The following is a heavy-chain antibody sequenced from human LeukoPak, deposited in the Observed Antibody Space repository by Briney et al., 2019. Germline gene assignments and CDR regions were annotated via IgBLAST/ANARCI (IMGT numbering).Heavy chain of an antibody. J-gene: IGHJ4*02. Sequence: GGSLRLSCAASGFTFSSYETNRVRQAAGRGLEWVSYISSSGSTIYYADSVNGRFTISRDNAKNSLYLQMNSLRAEDTAVYYCARVGFGELSDWGQGTLVTVSS. D-gene: IGHD3-10*01. CDR1: GFTFSSYE. CDR2: ISSSGSTI. V-gene: IGHV3-48*03. CDR3: ARVGFGELSD.